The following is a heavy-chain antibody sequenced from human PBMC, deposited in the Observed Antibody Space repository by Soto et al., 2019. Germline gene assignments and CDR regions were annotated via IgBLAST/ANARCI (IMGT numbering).Heavy chain of an antibody. CDR1: GGTFSSYA. J-gene: IGHJ6*02. D-gene: IGHD2-2*01. CDR2: IIPISDTT. CDR3: ARSQGSSTSLETYYYYYCGMDV. Sequence: QVQLVQSGAEVKKPGSSVKVSCKASGGTFSSYAISWVRQAPGQGLEWMGGIIPISDTTHYAQKYQDRVTTNAGESTSTAYMERSSLRSEDTAVYYCARSQGSSTSLETYYYYYCGMDVWGQGTMVTVSS. V-gene: IGHV1-69*01.